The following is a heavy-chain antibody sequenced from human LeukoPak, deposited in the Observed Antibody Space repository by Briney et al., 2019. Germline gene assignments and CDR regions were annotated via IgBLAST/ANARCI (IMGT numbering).Heavy chain of an antibody. D-gene: IGHD4-17*01. V-gene: IGHV1-46*01. CDR2: INPSGHIT. CDR3: ASIYGDYDY. CDR1: GFTFTGYY. J-gene: IGHJ4*02. Sequence: ASVKVSCKASGFTFTGYYMHWVRQAPGQGLEWMGIINPSGHITNYAQKFQGRLTVTRDTPTSTVYMELSSLRSDDTAVYYCASIYGDYDYWGQGTLVTVSS.